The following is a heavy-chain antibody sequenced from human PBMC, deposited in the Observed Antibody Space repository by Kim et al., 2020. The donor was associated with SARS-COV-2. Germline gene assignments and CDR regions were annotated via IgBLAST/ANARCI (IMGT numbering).Heavy chain of an antibody. J-gene: IGHJ4*02. Sequence: GGSLRLSCEASGFTFSSYAMSWVRQAPGKGLEWVSSISGSGDNTYYADSVKGRFTISRDNSKNTLYLQMNSLRAEDTAVYYCAKSTTVVSHFDYWGQGTLVTVSS. CDR2: ISGSGDNT. V-gene: IGHV3-23*01. D-gene: IGHD4-17*01. CDR1: GFTFSSYA. CDR3: AKSTTVVSHFDY.